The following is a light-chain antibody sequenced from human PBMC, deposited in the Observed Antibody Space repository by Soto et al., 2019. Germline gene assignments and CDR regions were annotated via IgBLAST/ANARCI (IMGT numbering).Light chain of an antibody. J-gene: IGKJ1*01. Sequence: DIQMTQSPSSLSASVGDRVTISCRASQTISPYLYWYQQKPGKAPKLLLYAASTLQSGVPSRFSGSGSETDFTLTISSLQPEDFATYYCQQSYGAPTFGQGTKVEVK. CDR3: QQSYGAPT. CDR1: QTISPY. V-gene: IGKV1-39*01. CDR2: AAS.